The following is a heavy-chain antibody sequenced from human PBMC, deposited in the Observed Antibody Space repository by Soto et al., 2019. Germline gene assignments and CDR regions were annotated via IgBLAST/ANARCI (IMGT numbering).Heavy chain of an antibody. D-gene: IGHD4-17*01. CDR3: ARGQYSDSHYYFDY. CDR2: IYYSGST. V-gene: IGHV4-31*03. J-gene: IGHJ4*02. Sequence: SETLSLTCTVSGGSISSGGFYWNWVRQHPGKGLECIGYIYYSGSTYYNPSLKSRVTISMDTSQDQFSLRLTSVTAADTAVYYCARGQYSDSHYYFDYWGQGTLVTVSS. CDR1: GGSISSGGFY.